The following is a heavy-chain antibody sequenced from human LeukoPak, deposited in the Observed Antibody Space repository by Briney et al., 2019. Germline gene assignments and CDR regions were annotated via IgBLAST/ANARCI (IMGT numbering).Heavy chain of an antibody. CDR3: ARRDYSNGIFDY. V-gene: IGHV4-34*01. Sequence: KTSETLSLTCAVYGGSFSGYYWSWIRQPPGKGLEWIGEINRSGSTNYNPSLKSRVTISVDTSKNQFSLKLSSVTAADTAVYYCARRDYSNGIFDYWGQGTLVTVSS. CDR1: GGSFSGYY. CDR2: INRSGST. J-gene: IGHJ4*02. D-gene: IGHD4-11*01.